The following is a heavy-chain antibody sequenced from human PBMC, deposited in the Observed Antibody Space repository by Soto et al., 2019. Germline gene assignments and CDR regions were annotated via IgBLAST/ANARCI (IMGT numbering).Heavy chain of an antibody. D-gene: IGHD5-12*01. Sequence: GGSLRLSCAASGFTFSSYGMHWVRQAPGKGLEYVSAISSNGGSTYYANSVKGRFTISRDNSKNTLYLQMGSLRAEDMAVYYCARDETGGYAGYYYGMDVWGQGTTVTVSS. V-gene: IGHV3-64*01. CDR3: ARDETGGYAGYYYGMDV. CDR2: ISSNGGST. CDR1: GFTFSSYG. J-gene: IGHJ6*02.